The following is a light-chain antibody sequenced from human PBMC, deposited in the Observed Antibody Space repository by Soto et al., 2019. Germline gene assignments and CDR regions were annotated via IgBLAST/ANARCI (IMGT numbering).Light chain of an antibody. CDR3: QQANSFPWT. Sequence: DIQMTQSPSSVSASVGYRATITCRSSQGISSWLVWYQQKPGKAPKLLIYAASSLQSGVPSRFSGSGSGTDFTLTISGLQHEDLATYYCQQANSFPWTFGQGTKVDIK. J-gene: IGKJ1*01. CDR2: AAS. CDR1: QGISSW. V-gene: IGKV1-12*01.